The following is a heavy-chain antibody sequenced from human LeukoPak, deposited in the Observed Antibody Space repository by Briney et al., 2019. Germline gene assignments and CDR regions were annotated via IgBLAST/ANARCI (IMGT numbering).Heavy chain of an antibody. CDR2: ISYDGSNK. Sequence: GGSLRLSCAASGFTFSSYAMHWVRQAPGKGLEWVAVISYDGSNKYYADSVKGRFTISRDNSKNTMYLQMNSLRAEDTAVYYCAKDWYSSSWYRFDYYYGMDVWGQGTTVTVSS. J-gene: IGHJ6*02. CDR3: AKDWYSSSWYRFDYYYGMDV. CDR1: GFTFSSYA. D-gene: IGHD6-13*01. V-gene: IGHV3-30*01.